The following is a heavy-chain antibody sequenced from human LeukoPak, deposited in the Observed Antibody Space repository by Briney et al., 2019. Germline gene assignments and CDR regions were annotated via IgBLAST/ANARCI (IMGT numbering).Heavy chain of an antibody. CDR1: GFTFGDYA. D-gene: IGHD4-17*01. CDR2: IRSRAYGGTT. Sequence: PGGSLRLSCTASGFTFGDYAMSWVRQAPGKGLEWVGFIRSRAYGGTTKYAASVKGRFSISRDDSNSIAYLQMNSLKTEDTAVCYCTRDRLWGDYLDAFDIWGQGTMVTVSS. CDR3: TRDRLWGDYLDAFDI. V-gene: IGHV3-49*04. J-gene: IGHJ3*02.